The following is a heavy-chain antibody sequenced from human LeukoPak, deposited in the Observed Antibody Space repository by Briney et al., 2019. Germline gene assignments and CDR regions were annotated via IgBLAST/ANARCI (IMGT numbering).Heavy chain of an antibody. J-gene: IGHJ4*02. CDR3: TRWGAGGLTLDY. D-gene: IGHD3-16*01. CDR2: IRHDGSDT. Sequence: PGGSLRLSCAASGFTFSNHWMSWVRQPPGKGLEWVANIRHDGSDTKYVDSVKGRFTISKDSSRKTVNLQMDSLRAEDTAIYYCTRWGAGGLTLDYWGQGVLVTVSS. CDR1: GFTFSNHW. V-gene: IGHV3-7*01.